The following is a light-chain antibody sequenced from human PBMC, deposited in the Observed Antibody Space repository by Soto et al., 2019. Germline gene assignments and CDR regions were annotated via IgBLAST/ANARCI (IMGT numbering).Light chain of an antibody. CDR2: GAS. J-gene: IGKJ2*01. V-gene: IGKV3-20*01. CDR3: QQYGSSRPYT. CDR1: QSISSNY. Sequence: EIVLTQSPGTLSLSPGERATLSCRASQSISSNYLAWYQQKPGQAPRLLIYGASSRATGIPDRFSGSGSGTDFSLTISRLEPEDCAVYYCQQYGSSRPYTFGQGTKLEIK.